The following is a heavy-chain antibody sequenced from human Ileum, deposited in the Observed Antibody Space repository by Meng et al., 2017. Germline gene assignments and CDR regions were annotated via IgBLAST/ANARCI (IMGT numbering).Heavy chain of an antibody. CDR3: ARGGHDSSGYYSFDY. CDR1: GGSFSGYY. Sequence: QVRRQQGGARLLHPSETLSLTCAVYGGSFSGYYWSWIRQPPGKGLEWIGEINHSGSTNYNPSLKSRVTISVDTSKNQFSLKLSSVTAADTAVYYCARGGHDSSGYYSFDYWGQGTLVTVSS. CDR2: INHSGST. V-gene: IGHV4-34*01. J-gene: IGHJ4*02. D-gene: IGHD3-22*01.